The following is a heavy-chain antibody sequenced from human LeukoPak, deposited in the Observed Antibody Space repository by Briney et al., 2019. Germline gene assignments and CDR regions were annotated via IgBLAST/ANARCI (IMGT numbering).Heavy chain of an antibody. V-gene: IGHV4-30-2*01. CDR3: ARERDCSSTSCYTIKHYYYMDV. CDR2: IYHSGST. D-gene: IGHD2-2*02. Sequence: PSETLSLTCTVSGGSISSGGYYWSWIRQPPGKGLEWIGYIYHSGSTYYNPSLKSRVTMSVDTSKNQFSLKLSSVTAADTAVYYCARERDCSSTSCYTIKHYYYMDVWGKGTTVTVSS. J-gene: IGHJ6*03. CDR1: GGSISSGGYY.